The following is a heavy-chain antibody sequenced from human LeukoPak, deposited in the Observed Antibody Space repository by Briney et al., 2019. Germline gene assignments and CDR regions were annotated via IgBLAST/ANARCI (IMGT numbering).Heavy chain of an antibody. CDR2: ISSGSSYI. D-gene: IGHD2-2*03. CDR1: GFTFSSYS. V-gene: IGHV3-21*01. J-gene: IGHJ3*02. Sequence: PGGSLRLSCAASGFTFSSYSMNWVRQAPGQGLEWVSSISSGSSYISYADSVKGRFTISRDNAKNSLYLQMNSLRAEDTAVYYCARVGSNDAFDIWGHGTMVTVSS. CDR3: ARVGSNDAFDI.